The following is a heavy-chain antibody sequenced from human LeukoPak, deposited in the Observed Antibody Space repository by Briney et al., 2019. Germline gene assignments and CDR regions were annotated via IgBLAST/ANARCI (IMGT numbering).Heavy chain of an antibody. D-gene: IGHD3-3*01. CDR1: GGSISSSSYY. J-gene: IGHJ4*02. V-gene: IGHV4-39*01. CDR3: ASGPYYDFWSGYSLDY. CDR2: IYYSGST. Sequence: SETLSLTCTVSGGSISSSSYYWGWIRQPPGKGLEWIGSIYYSGSTYYNPSLKSRVTISVDTSKNQFSLKLSSVTAADTAVYYCASGPYYDFWSGYSLDYWGQGTLVTVSS.